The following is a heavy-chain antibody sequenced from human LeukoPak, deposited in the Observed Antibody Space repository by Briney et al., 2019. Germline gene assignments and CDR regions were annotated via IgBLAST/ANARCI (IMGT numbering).Heavy chain of an antibody. CDR3: ARALEWELPIVY. J-gene: IGHJ4*02. CDR1: GFTFSSYA. Sequence: GGSLRLSCAASGFTFSSYAMHWVRQAPGKGLEYVSAISSNGGSTYYANSVKGRFTISRDNSKNTLYLQMGSLRAEDMAVYYCARALEWELPIVYWGQGTLVTVSS. CDR2: ISSNGGST. V-gene: IGHV3-64*01. D-gene: IGHD1-26*01.